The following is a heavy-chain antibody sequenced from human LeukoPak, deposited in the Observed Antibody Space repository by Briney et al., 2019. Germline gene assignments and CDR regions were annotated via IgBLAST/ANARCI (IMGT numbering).Heavy chain of an antibody. D-gene: IGHD6-13*01. Sequence: ASVKVSCKASGYTFSGYYIHWVRQAPGQGLEWVGWINPNSGSTNYAQKFQGRVTMTRDTSITTSYMVLSSLTSDDTAVYYCARASLASAGTRFWGQGTLVTVSS. CDR3: ARASLASAGTRF. CDR2: INPNSGST. V-gene: IGHV1-2*02. J-gene: IGHJ4*02. CDR1: GYTFSGYY.